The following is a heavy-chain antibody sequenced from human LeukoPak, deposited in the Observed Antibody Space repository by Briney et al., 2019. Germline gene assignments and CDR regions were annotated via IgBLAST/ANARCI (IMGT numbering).Heavy chain of an antibody. J-gene: IGHJ6*02. D-gene: IGHD5-12*01. CDR3: ARPPTKGYYYYGMDV. CDR1: GFTFSSYS. V-gene: IGHV3-48*01. CDR2: ISSSSSTI. Sequence: GGSLRLSCAASGFTFSSYSMNWVRQAPGKGLEWISYISSSSSTIYYADSVKGRFTISRDNAKNSLYLQMNSLRAEDTAVYYCARPPTKGYYYYGMDVWGQGTTVTVSS.